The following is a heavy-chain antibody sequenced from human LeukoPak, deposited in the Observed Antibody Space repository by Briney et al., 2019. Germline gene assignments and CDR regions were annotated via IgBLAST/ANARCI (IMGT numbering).Heavy chain of an antibody. CDR2: INPNSGGT. J-gene: IGHJ4*02. CDR1: GYTFTGYY. V-gene: IGHV1-2*02. Sequence: ASVEVSCKASGYTFTGYYMHWVRQAPGQGLEWTGWINPNSGGTNYAQKFQGRVTMTRDTSISTAYMELSRLRSDDTAVYYCARDRSNYRFDYWGQGTLVTVSS. D-gene: IGHD4-11*01. CDR3: ARDRSNYRFDY.